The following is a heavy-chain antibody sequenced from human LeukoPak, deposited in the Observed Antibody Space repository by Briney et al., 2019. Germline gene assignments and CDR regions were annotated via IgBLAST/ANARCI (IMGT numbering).Heavy chain of an antibody. D-gene: IGHD6-19*01. J-gene: IGHJ3*02. CDR3: ARDTGWYLNDAFDI. Sequence: GGTLRLSCAASGFTFSSYGMSWVRQAPGKGLEWVSVIYSGGSTYYADSVKGRFTISRDNSKNTLYLQMNSLRAEDTAVYYCARDTGWYLNDAFDIWGQGTMVTVSS. CDR2: IYSGGST. CDR1: GFTFSSYG. V-gene: IGHV3-66*01.